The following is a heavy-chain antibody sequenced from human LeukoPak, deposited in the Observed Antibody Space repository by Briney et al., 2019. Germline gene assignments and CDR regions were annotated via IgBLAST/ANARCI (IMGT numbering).Heavy chain of an antibody. J-gene: IGHJ4*02. Sequence: SETLSLTCTVSGGSISSYYWSWIRQPPGKGLEWIGEINHSGSTNYNPSLKSRVTISVDTSKNQFSLKLSSVTAADTAVYYCASTKGYCTNGVCYGHFDYWGQGTLVTVSS. CDR3: ASTKGYCTNGVCYGHFDY. D-gene: IGHD2-8*01. V-gene: IGHV4-34*01. CDR1: GGSISSYY. CDR2: INHSGST.